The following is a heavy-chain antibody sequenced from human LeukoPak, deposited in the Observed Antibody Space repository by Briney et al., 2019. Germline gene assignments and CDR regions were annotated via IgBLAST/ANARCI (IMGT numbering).Heavy chain of an antibody. D-gene: IGHD5-18*01. J-gene: IGHJ5*02. Sequence: ASVKVSCKASGYTFTSYGISWVRQAPGQGLEWMGWISAYNGNTNYAQKLQGRVTMTTDTSTSTAYMELRSLRSDDTAVYYCAREERGYSYGYGGFDPWGQGTLVTASP. CDR1: GYTFTSYG. CDR3: AREERGYSYGYGGFDP. CDR2: ISAYNGNT. V-gene: IGHV1-18*01.